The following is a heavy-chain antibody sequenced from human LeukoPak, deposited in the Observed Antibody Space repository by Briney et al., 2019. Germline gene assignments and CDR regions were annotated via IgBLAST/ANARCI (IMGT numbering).Heavy chain of an antibody. V-gene: IGHV3-21*01. CDR2: ISSGSSYI. J-gene: IGHJ4*02. D-gene: IGHD6-19*01. CDR1: GFTLSRYS. CDR3: AKGTGDSSGWYLGF. Sequence: NPGGSLRLSCAASGFTLSRYSMNWVRQAPGKGLEWVSSISSGSSYIYYAGSVKGRFTISRDNSKNTLYLQMNSLRAEDTAVYYCAKGTGDSSGWYLGFGGQGTLVTVSS.